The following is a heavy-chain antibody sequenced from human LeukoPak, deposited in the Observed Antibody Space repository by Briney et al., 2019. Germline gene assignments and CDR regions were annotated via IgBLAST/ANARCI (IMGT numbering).Heavy chain of an antibody. V-gene: IGHV3-30-3*01. J-gene: IGHJ4*02. CDR1: GFTFSSYA. CDR3: ARWLQRAFDY. CDR2: ISYDGSNK. D-gene: IGHD5-24*01. Sequence: GGSLRLSCAASGFTFSSYAMHWVRQAPGKGLEWVAVISYDGSNKYYADSVKGRFTISRDNSENTLYLQMNSLRAEDTAVYYCARWLQRAFDYWGQGTLVTVSS.